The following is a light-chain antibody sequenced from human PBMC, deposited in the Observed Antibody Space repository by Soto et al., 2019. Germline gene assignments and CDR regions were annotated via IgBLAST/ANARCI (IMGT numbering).Light chain of an antibody. J-gene: IGKJ1*01. CDR1: QTISSW. Sequence: DIQMTQSPSTLSGSVGDRVTITCRASQTISSWLAWYQQKPGKAPKLLIYAASSLQSGVPSRFSGSGSGTDFTLSITSLQPDDFATYYCQQCFWHWTFGQGTKVDIK. V-gene: IGKV1-5*01. CDR3: QQCFWHWT. CDR2: AAS.